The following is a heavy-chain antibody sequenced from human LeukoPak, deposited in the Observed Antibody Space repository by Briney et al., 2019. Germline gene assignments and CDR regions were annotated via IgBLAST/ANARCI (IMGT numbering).Heavy chain of an antibody. D-gene: IGHD3-10*01. V-gene: IGHV3-7*01. J-gene: IGHJ4*02. Sequence: VQPGGSLKLPCAASGFPFISFGLGGFARLQGRGRKWGANIKQDGSEKYYVDSVKGRFTISRDNAKNSLYLQMNSLRAEDTAVYYCARDFRPLWGFDYWGQGTLVTVSS. CDR3: ARDFRPLWGFDY. CDR2: IKQDGSEK. CDR1: GFPFISFG.